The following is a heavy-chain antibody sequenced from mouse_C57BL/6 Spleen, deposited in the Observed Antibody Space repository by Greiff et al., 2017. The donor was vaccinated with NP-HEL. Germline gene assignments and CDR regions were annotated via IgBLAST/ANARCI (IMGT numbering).Heavy chain of an antibody. V-gene: IGHV6-3*01. J-gene: IGHJ4*01. Sequence: EVKLVESGGGLVQPGGSMKLSCVASGFTFSNYWMNWVRQSPEQGLEWVAQIRLKSDNYATHYAESVKGRFTISRDDSKSSVYLQMNNLRAEDTGIYYCTDRDYAMDYWGQGTSVTVSS. CDR3: TDRDYAMDY. D-gene: IGHD3-1*01. CDR1: GFTFSNYW. CDR2: IRLKSDNYAT.